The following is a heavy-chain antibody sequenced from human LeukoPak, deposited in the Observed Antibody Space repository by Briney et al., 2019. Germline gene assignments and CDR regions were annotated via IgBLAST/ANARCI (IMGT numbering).Heavy chain of an antibody. CDR2: ITESGGST. J-gene: IGHJ4*02. CDR3: VKVYYHDSRGWGPFES. V-gene: IGHV3-23*01. D-gene: IGHD3-22*01. CDR1: VFTFNSYA. Sequence: PGGSLRLSCAASVFTFNSYAMSWVRQAPGKGLEWVSTITESGGSTFYADSVKGRFTISRDDPKSTLYLQLNTLRADDTAVYYCVKVYYHDSRGWGPFESWGQGTLVNVSS.